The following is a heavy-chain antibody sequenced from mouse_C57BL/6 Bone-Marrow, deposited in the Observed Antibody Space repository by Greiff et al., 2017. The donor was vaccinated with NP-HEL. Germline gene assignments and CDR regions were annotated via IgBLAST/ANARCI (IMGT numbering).Heavy chain of an antibody. Sequence: QVQLQQPGAELVKPGASVKLSCKASGYTFTSYWMHWVKQRPGRGLEWIGRIDPNSGGTKYNEKFKSKATLTVDKPSSTAYMQLSSLTSEDSAVYYCAREGFITTVVAPRYFDYWGQGTTLTVSS. D-gene: IGHD1-1*01. CDR3: AREGFITTVVAPRYFDY. CDR1: GYTFTSYW. CDR2: IDPNSGGT. J-gene: IGHJ2*01. V-gene: IGHV1-72*01.